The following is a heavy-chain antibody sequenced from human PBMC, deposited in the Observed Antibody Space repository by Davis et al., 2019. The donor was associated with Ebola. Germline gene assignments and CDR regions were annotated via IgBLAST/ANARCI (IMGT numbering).Heavy chain of an antibody. V-gene: IGHV4-39*01. CDR2: IYYSGST. CDR1: GGSMYSNSYY. CDR3: ARPGYCGGDCYID. J-gene: IGHJ4*02. D-gene: IGHD2-21*02. Sequence: MPSETLSLTCTVSGGSMYSNSYYWGWIRQPPGKGLEWIGRIYYSGSTNYNPSLQSRVTISIDSSKNQFSLKLNSVTAADTAVCYCARPGYCGGDCYIDWGQGTLVTVSS.